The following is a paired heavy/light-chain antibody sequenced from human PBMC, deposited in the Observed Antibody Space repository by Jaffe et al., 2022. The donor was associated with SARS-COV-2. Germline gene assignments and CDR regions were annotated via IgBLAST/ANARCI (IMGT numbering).Light chain of an antibody. CDR1: SSDVGGYNY. J-gene: IGLJ2*01. V-gene: IGLV2-8*01. CDR2: EVY. Sequence: QSALTQPPSASGSPGQSVTISCTGTSSDVGGYNYVSWYQQHPGKAPKLMIYEVYKRPSGVPDRFSGFKSGNTASLTVSGLQAEDEADYYCSSYAGSNNFVVFGGGTKLTVL. CDR3: SSYAGSNNFVV.
Heavy chain of an antibody. Sequence: VQLQESGPGLVKPSQTLSLTCTVSGGSISSGAYYWSWIRQPAGKGLEWIGRIYTGGTTNYNPSLKSRVTISIDTSKNQFSLRLSSVTAADTAVYYCARDLSEVQYYYYHGMDVWGQGTTVTVAS. CDR2: IYTGGTT. CDR3: ARDLSEVQYYYYHGMDV. V-gene: IGHV4-61*02. CDR1: GGSISSGAYY. J-gene: IGHJ6*02.